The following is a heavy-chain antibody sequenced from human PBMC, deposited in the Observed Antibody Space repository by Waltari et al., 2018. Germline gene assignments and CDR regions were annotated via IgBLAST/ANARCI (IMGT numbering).Heavy chain of an antibody. CDR3: ATLQVYSGYDHRDAFDI. V-gene: IGHV1-24*01. CDR2: FDPEDGET. J-gene: IGHJ3*02. Sequence: QVQLVQSGAEVKKPGASVKVSCKVSGYTLTELSMHWVRQAPGKGLEWMGGFDPEDGETIYAQKCQGRGTMTEDTSTDTAYMELSSLRSEDTAVYYCATLQVYSGYDHRDAFDIWGQGTMVTVSS. CDR1: GYTLTELS. D-gene: IGHD5-12*01.